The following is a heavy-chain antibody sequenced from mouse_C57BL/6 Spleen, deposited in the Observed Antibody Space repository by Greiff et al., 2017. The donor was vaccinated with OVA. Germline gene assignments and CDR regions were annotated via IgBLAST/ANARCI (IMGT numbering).Heavy chain of an antibody. CDR1: GFTFSNYW. Sequence: DVKLVESGGGLVQPGGSMKLSCVASGFTFSNYWMNWVRQSPEKGLEWVAQIRLKSDNYATHYAESVKGRFTISRDDSKSSVYLQMNNLRAEDTGIYYCTGRAGTGFAYWGQGTLVTVSA. CDR3: TGRAGTGFAY. CDR2: IRLKSDNYAT. J-gene: IGHJ3*01. D-gene: IGHD4-1*01. V-gene: IGHV6-3*01.